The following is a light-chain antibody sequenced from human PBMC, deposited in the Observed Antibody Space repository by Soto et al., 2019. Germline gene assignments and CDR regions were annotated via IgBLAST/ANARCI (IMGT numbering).Light chain of an antibody. CDR3: SLYTSENTYV. Sequence: QSVLTQPASVSGSPGQSITISCSGTSSDVGSYNYVAWYQQFSGKTPKLIIYGVSSRAPGVSSRFSGSKSGNTASLTISGLQAEDEADYYCSLYTSENTYVFGTGTKVTVL. CDR1: SSDVGSYNY. CDR2: GVS. J-gene: IGLJ1*01. V-gene: IGLV2-14*01.